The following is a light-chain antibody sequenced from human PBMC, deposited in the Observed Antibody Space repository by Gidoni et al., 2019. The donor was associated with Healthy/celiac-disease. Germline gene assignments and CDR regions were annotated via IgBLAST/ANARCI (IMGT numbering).Light chain of an antibody. J-gene: IGLJ3*02. CDR2: EGS. CDR3: CSYAGSSTLV. V-gene: IGLV2-23*01. CDR1: SSDVGSYNL. Sequence: SALTPPASVSGSPGQSIPLSCTGTSSDVGSYNLVSWYQQHPGKAPKLMIYEGSKRPSGVSKRFSGSKSGITASLTISGLQAEDEADYYCCSYAGSSTLVFGGGSKLTVL.